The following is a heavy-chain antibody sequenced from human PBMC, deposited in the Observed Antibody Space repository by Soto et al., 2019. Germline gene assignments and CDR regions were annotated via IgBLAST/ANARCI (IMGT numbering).Heavy chain of an antibody. CDR3: ATDETRVGTYGGTSLDY. CDR1: GGTFSNHV. J-gene: IGHJ4*02. CDR2: IITIFGTT. Sequence: QVQLVQSAAEVKRPGSSVKVSCKASGGTFSNHVINWVRQAPGQGLEWMGEIITIFGTTNSARDFPGRVTMTAGEHNSTAYTELSSLRSEDTAVYYCATDETRVGTYGGTSLDYWGQGSLVTVSS. V-gene: IGHV1-69*12. D-gene: IGHD4-17*01.